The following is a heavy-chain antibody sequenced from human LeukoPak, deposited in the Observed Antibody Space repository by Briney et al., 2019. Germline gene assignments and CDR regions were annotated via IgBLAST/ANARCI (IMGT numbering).Heavy chain of an antibody. D-gene: IGHD2-15*01. Sequence: SETLSLTCTVSGGSISSYYWSWIRQPAWKGLEWIGRIYTSGSTNYNPSLKSRVTMSVDTSKNQFSLKLSSVTAADTAVYYCARDCSGGSCYSGGIDYWGQGTLVTVSS. CDR2: IYTSGST. CDR3: ARDCSGGSCYSGGIDY. J-gene: IGHJ4*02. CDR1: GGSISSYY. V-gene: IGHV4-4*07.